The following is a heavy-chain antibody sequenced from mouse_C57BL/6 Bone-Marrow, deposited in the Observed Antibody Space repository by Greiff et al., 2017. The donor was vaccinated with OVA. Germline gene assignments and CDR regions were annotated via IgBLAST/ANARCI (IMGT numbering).Heavy chain of an antibody. J-gene: IGHJ3*01. CDR1: GYSITSGYY. V-gene: IGHV3-6*01. D-gene: IGHD4-1*01. CDR3: ARDRLGPSFAY. Sequence: EVKLQESGPGLVKPSQSLSLTCSVTGYSITSGYYWNWLRQFPGNKLEWMGYISYDGSNNYNPSLKNRISITRDTSKNQFFLKLNSVTTEDTATYYCARDRLGPSFAYWGQGTLVTVSA. CDR2: ISYDGSN.